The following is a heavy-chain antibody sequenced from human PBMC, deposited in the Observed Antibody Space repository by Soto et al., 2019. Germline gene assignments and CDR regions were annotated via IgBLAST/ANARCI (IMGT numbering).Heavy chain of an antibody. CDR2: ISSSSSYI. CDR3: ARDIAAAGNIDYYYYGMDV. Sequence: GGSLRLSCAASGFTFSSYSMNWVRQAPGKGLEWVSSISSSSSYIYYADSVKGRFTISRDNAKNSLYLQMNSLRAGDTAVYYCARDIAAAGNIDYYYYGMDVWGQGTTVTVSS. J-gene: IGHJ6*02. V-gene: IGHV3-21*01. D-gene: IGHD6-13*01. CDR1: GFTFSSYS.